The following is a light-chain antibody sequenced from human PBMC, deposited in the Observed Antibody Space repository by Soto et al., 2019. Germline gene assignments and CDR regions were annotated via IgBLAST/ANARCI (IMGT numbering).Light chain of an antibody. V-gene: IGKV3-15*01. Sequence: DIVMTQSPATLSVSPGERATLSCRASQSVSNNLAWYQQKPGQAPRLLIFGASTRATGIPARFSGSGSGTEFTLTISSLQSVDFAVYYCQQYNNWPPLTFGGGTKVEIK. J-gene: IGKJ4*01. CDR2: GAS. CDR1: QSVSNN. CDR3: QQYNNWPPLT.